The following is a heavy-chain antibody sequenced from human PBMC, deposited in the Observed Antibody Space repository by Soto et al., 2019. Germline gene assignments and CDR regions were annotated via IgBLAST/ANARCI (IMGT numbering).Heavy chain of an antibody. Sequence: GEPLNTSGKGAGSSFRSCLKIWVREVSGKGLEWMGIIYPGDSDTRYSPSFQGQVTISADKSISTAYLQWSSLKASDTAMYYRAITEYYDRRGHHSMDVSG. D-gene: IGHD3-22*01. CDR3: AITEYYDRRGHHSMDV. CDR2: IYPGDSDT. CDR1: GSSFRSCL. V-gene: IGHV5-51*01. J-gene: IGHJ6*03.